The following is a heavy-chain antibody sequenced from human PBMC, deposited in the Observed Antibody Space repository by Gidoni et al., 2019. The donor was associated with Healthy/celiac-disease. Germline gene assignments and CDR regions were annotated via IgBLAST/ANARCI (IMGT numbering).Heavy chain of an antibody. CDR1: GFTFDDYA. V-gene: IGHV3-9*01. Sequence: EVQLVESGGGLVQPCRSLRLSCAASGFTFDDYAMHWVRQAPGKGLEWVSGISWNSGSIGYADSVKGRFTISRDNAKNSLYLQMNSLRAEDTALYYCAKDARGYYGVDYWGQGTLVTVSS. J-gene: IGHJ4*02. CDR3: AKDARGYYGVDY. CDR2: ISWNSGSI. D-gene: IGHD1-26*01.